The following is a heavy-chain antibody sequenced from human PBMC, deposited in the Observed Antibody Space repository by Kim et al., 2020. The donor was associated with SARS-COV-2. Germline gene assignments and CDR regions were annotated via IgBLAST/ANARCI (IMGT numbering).Heavy chain of an antibody. CDR3: AREGPQRGVKPPDRFDP. J-gene: IGHJ5*02. CDR1: GFTFSSYG. V-gene: IGHV3-21*01. CDR2: ISSSSTYI. Sequence: GGSLRLSCAASGFTFSSYGMNWVRQTPGKGLEWVSFISSSSTYIYYADSVKGRFTISRDNAKNSLYLQMNSLRAEDTAVYYCAREGPQRGVKPPDRFDPWGQGTLVTVSS. D-gene: IGHD3-10*01.